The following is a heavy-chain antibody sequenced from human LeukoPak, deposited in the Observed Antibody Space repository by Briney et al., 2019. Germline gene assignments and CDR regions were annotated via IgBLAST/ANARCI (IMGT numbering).Heavy chain of an antibody. CDR2: INHSGST. J-gene: IGHJ3*02. D-gene: IGHD3-9*01. CDR3: ARGSLYYDISTGYYSSRDAFDI. CDR1: GGSFSGYY. Sequence: SETLSLTCAVYGGSFSGYYWSWIRQPPGKGLEWIGEINHSGSTNYNPSPKSRVTISVETTKNQFSLKLSSVTAADTAVYYCARGSLYYDISTGYYSSRDAFDIWGQGTMVTVSS. V-gene: IGHV4-34*01.